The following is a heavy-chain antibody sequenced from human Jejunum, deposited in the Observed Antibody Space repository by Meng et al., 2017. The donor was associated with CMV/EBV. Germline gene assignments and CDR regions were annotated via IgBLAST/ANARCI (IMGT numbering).Heavy chain of an antibody. CDR2: IGGKGYTM. CDR3: AAGGGFDF. Sequence: SCAASGFNFDIYEMNWVRQAPGKGLEWVSYIGGKGYTMLYSDSVKGRFTISRDDAKTLVHLQMNSLRAEDTATYYCAAGGGFDFWGQGTTVTVSS. D-gene: IGHD3-16*01. V-gene: IGHV3-48*03. J-gene: IGHJ6*02. CDR1: GFNFDIYE.